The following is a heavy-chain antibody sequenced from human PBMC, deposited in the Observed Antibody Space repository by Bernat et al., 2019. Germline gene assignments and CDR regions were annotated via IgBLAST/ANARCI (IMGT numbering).Heavy chain of an antibody. J-gene: IGHJ4*02. V-gene: IGHV3-30-3*01. CDR1: GFTFSSYA. D-gene: IGHD3-16*01. CDR2: ISYDGSNK. Sequence: QVQLVESGGGVVQPGRSLRLSCAASGFTFSSYAMHWVRQAPGKGLEWVAVISYDGSNKYYADSARGRFTISRDNSKNTLYLQMNSLRAEDTAVYYCTKEGGLAAPNEYWGQGTLVTVSS. CDR3: TKEGGLAAPNEY.